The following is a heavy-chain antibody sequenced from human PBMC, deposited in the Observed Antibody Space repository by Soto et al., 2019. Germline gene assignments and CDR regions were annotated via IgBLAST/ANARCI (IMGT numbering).Heavy chain of an antibody. CDR3: ARTSWHSSSWYYSYFDY. J-gene: IGHJ4*02. D-gene: IGHD6-13*01. Sequence: GGSLRLSCAASGFTFSSYWMSWVRQAPGKGLEWVANIKQDGSEKYYVDSVKGRFTISRDNAKNSLYLQMNSLRAEDTAVYYCARTSWHSSSWYYSYFDYWGQGTLVTVSS. V-gene: IGHV3-7*01. CDR1: GFTFSSYW. CDR2: IKQDGSEK.